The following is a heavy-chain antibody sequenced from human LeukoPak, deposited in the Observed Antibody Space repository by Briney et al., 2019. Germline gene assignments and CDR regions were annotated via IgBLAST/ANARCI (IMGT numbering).Heavy chain of an antibody. CDR1: GFTFSSYS. CDR3: ARSTWWFDP. J-gene: IGHJ5*02. CDR2: ISSSSNTI. Sequence: GGSLRLSCAASGFTFSSYSMNWVRQAPGKGLEWVSYISSSSNTIHYAESVKGRFTISRDNAKNSLYLQMNSLRAEDTAVYYCARSTWWFDPWGQGTLVTVSS. V-gene: IGHV3-48*01.